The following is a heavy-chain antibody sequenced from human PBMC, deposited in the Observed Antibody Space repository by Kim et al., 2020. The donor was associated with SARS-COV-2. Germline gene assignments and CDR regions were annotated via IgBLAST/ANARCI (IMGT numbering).Heavy chain of an antibody. J-gene: IGHJ3*02. Sequence: GGSLRLSCAVSGFTFSSSWMNWVRQAPGKGLEWVASIKEDGSVKHYVDSLKGRFTISRDNAKNSLYLPMNNLRAEDTAVYYCANDALDIWGQGTMVTVSS. CDR2: IKEDGSVK. CDR3: ANDALDI. V-gene: IGHV3-7*03. CDR1: GFTFSSSW.